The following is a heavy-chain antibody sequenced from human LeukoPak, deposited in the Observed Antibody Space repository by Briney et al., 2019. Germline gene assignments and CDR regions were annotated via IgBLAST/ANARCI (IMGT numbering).Heavy chain of an antibody. CDR2: ISSSSSTI. CDR1: GFTFSSYS. V-gene: IGHV3-48*01. Sequence: PGGSLRLSCAASGFTFSSYSMNWVRQAPGEGLEWVSYISSSSSTIYYADSVKGRFTISRDNAKNSLYLQMNSLRAEDTAVYYCARDRKYSSGWYYFDYWGQGTLVTVSS. CDR3: ARDRKYSSGWYYFDY. J-gene: IGHJ4*02. D-gene: IGHD6-19*01.